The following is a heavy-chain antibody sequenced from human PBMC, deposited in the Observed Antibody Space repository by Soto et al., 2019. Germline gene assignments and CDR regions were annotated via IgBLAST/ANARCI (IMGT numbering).Heavy chain of an antibody. CDR1: GASFSEYY. D-gene: IGHD3-3*01. Sequence: QVHLQQWGAGLLKPSETLSLSCTVSGASFSEYYWSWSRHPPGKGLEWIGETNHRGVTHYNRSLKXPGTNTVGDSQDPFPPGLGSGTGAGTGGFLCAGIGRVGVDHWGQGTLVIVSS. J-gene: IGHJ4*02. CDR2: TNHRGVT. V-gene: IGHV4-34*06. CDR3: AGIGRVGVDH.